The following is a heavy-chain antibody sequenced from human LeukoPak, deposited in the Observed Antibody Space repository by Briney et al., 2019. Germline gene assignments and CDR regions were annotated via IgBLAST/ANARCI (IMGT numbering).Heavy chain of an antibody. V-gene: IGHV1-69*05. Sequence: SVKVSCKASGGTFSSYAISWVRQAPGQGLEWMGGIIPIFGTANYAQKFQGSVTITTDESTSTAYMELSSLRSEDTAVYYCAAYYYGSRGFYPRGGGGFDYWGQGTLVTVSS. CDR3: AAYYYGSRGFYPRGGGGFDY. D-gene: IGHD3-22*01. J-gene: IGHJ4*02. CDR1: GGTFSSYA. CDR2: IIPIFGTA.